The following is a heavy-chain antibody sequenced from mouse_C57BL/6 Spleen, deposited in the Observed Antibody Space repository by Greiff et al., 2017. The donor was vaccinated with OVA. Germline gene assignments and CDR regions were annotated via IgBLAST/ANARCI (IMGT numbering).Heavy chain of an antibody. CDR1: GYTFTSYW. CDR3: ARYEGY. J-gene: IGHJ2*01. Sequence: QVQLQQSGAELVMPGASVKLSCKASGYTFTSYWMHWVKQRPGQGLEWIGEIDPSDSYTNYNQKFKGKSTLTVDKSSSTAYMQLSSLTSEDSAVYYCARYEGYWGQGTTLTVSS. CDR2: IDPSDSYT. D-gene: IGHD2-12*01. V-gene: IGHV1-69*01.